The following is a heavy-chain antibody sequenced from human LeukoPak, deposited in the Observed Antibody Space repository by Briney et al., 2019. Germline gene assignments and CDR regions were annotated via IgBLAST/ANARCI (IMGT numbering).Heavy chain of an antibody. V-gene: IGHV3-23*01. Sequence: GGSLRLSCAASVFTFCDYPMSWVRQAPWKGLEWVLVISGSGETIYYADSVKGRFTISRDNSRRTLYLQMNGLRADDTAVYYCAKDRTRGWYLGYDAFDVWGQGTMVTVSS. J-gene: IGHJ3*01. CDR1: VFTFCDYP. CDR2: ISGSGETI. CDR3: AKDRTRGWYLGYDAFDV. D-gene: IGHD6-19*01.